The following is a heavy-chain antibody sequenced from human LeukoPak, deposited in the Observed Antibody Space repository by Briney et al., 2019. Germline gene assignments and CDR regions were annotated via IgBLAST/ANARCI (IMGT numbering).Heavy chain of an antibody. V-gene: IGHV4-61*02. CDR2: ISPSGST. CDR3: ARGSVRLDY. CDR1: GDSISSSDNY. D-gene: IGHD4-17*01. J-gene: IGHJ4*02. Sequence: SETLSLTCTASGDSISSSDNYWSWIRQPAGKGLEWIGRISPSGSTIYNPSLKSRVTLSVDTSKNQFSLKLTSVTAADTAIYYCARGSVRLDYWGQGTLVTVSS.